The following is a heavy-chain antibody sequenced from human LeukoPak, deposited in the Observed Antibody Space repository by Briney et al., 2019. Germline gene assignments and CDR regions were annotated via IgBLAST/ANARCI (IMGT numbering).Heavy chain of an antibody. V-gene: IGHV3-53*01. CDR2: IYSRGGT. D-gene: IGHD6-13*01. J-gene: IGHJ4*02. Sequence: GGSLRLSCAVSGYSVSNNYMNWVRQAPGKGLEWVSLIYSRGGTSYADSVKGRFTISRDSSKNTLFLQMNSLRVEDTAVYYCARDPPGIAASGTYYWGQGTLVTVSS. CDR3: ARDPPGIAASGTYY. CDR1: GYSVSNNY.